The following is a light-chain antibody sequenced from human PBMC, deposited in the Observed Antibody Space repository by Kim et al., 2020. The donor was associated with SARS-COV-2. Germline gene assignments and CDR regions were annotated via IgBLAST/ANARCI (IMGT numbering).Light chain of an antibody. CDR2: GAS. CDR3: QQYNNWPFT. CDR1: QSVSSN. J-gene: IGKJ3*01. Sequence: VSPGERATLAGRASQSVSSNLAWYQQKPGQAPRLLIYGASTRATGIPARFSGSGSGTEFTLTISSLQSEDFAVYYCQQYNNWPFTFGPGTKVDIK. V-gene: IGKV3-15*01.